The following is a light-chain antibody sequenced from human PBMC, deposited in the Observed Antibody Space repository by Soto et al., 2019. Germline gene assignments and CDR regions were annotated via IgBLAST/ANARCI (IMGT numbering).Light chain of an antibody. J-gene: IGLJ3*02. Sequence: QSALTQPRSVSGSPGQSVTISCTGSSSDVGGYSYVSWYQQHPGKVPKLIIYDVTERPSGVPDRFSGSKSGNTASLTISGLQAADEADYHCCSYAGTYTWVFGGGTKLTVL. V-gene: IGLV2-11*01. CDR2: DVT. CDR3: CSYAGTYTWV. CDR1: SSDVGGYSY.